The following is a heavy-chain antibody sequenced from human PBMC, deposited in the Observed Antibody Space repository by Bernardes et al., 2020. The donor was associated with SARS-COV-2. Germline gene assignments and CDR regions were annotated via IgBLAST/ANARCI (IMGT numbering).Heavy chain of an antibody. J-gene: IGHJ4*02. D-gene: IGHD3-22*01. CDR3: ATYSSGYYYVVY. Sequence: TLSLTCTVSGGSISSGGYYWSWIRQHPGKGLEWIGYIYYSGSTYYNPSLKSRVTISVDTSKNQFSLKLSSVTAADTAVYYCATYSSGYYYVVYWGQGTLVTVSS. CDR1: GGSISSGGYY. V-gene: IGHV4-31*03. CDR2: IYYSGST.